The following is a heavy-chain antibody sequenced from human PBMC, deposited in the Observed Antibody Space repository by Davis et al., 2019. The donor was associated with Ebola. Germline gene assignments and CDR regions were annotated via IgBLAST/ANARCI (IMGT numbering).Heavy chain of an antibody. CDR1: GGSISSSSYY. D-gene: IGHD6-19*01. J-gene: IGHJ4*02. V-gene: IGHV4-39*07. CDR2: IYYSGST. Sequence: SETLSLTCTVSGGSISSSSYYWGWIRQPPGKGLEWIGSIYYSGSTNYNPSLKSRVTISADTSKNQFSLKLNSVTAADTAVYYCTRTTRDSGWFIDFWGRGTLVTVSS. CDR3: TRTTRDSGWFIDF.